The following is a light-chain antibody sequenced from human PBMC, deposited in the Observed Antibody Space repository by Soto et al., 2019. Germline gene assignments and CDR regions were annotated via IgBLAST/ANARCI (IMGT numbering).Light chain of an antibody. J-gene: IGLJ1*01. CDR1: SSNIGNNY. CDR3: GTWDNSLSAGGV. Sequence: QSVLTQPPSVSAAPGQKVTISCSGSSSNIGNNYVSWYQQLPGTAPKLLIYDNNKRPSGIPDRFSGSKSGTSATLDITGLQTGDEADYYCGTWDNSLSAGGVFGTGTKLTVL. CDR2: DNN. V-gene: IGLV1-51*01.